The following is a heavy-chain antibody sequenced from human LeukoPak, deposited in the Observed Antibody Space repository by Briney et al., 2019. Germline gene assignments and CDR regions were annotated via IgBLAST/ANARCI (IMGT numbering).Heavy chain of an antibody. D-gene: IGHD1-20*01. V-gene: IGHV3-7*01. CDR2: INQDGSEK. CDR3: VPLNWNPPGDFDR. J-gene: IGHJ4*02. CDR1: GFTFSSYW. Sequence: GGSLRLSCAASGFTFSSYWMSWVRQAPGKGLEWVANINQDGSEKYYVDSVKGRFTISRDNAKNSLYLQMDSLRAEDTAVYYCVPLNWNPPGDFDRWGQGTLVTVSS.